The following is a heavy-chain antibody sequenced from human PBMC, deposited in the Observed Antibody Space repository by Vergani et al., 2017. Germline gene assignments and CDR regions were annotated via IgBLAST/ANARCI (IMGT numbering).Heavy chain of an antibody. CDR1: GGSISSYY. CDR2: IYYSVST. D-gene: IGHD3-10*01. CDR3: ARLWFGEHFDY. V-gene: IGHV4-59*01. J-gene: IGHJ4*02. Sequence: QVQLQESGPGLVKPSETLSLTCTVSGGSISSYYCSWIRQPPGKGLEWIGYIYYSVSTNYNPSLKSRVTISVDTSKNQFSLKLSSVTAADTAVYYCARLWFGEHFDYWGQGTLVTVSS.